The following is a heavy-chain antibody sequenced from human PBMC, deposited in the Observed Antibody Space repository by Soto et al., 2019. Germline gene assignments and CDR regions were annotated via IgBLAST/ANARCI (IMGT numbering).Heavy chain of an antibody. V-gene: IGHV3-21*01. CDR1: GFIFSSYT. Sequence: EVQLVESGGGLVKPGGSLRLSCAASGFIFSSYTMNWVRQAPGKGLEWVSSISSSSSYIYYADSVKGRFTISRDNAKNSVHLQMNSLRDEDTAVYYCAREGSGSSYGCLGCYYPRAVWAHGTTVTVSS. D-gene: IGHD5-18*01. CDR3: AREGSGSSYGCLGCYYPRAV. CDR2: ISSSSSYI. J-gene: IGHJ6*02.